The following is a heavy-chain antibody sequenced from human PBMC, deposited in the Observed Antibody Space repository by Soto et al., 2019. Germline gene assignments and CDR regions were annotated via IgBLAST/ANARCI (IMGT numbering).Heavy chain of an antibody. J-gene: IGHJ4*02. D-gene: IGHD1-1*01. CDR2: INQDGSAN. CDR1: GFTFSSYW. CDR3: ARARVQLERRPLDY. Sequence: AGGSLRLSCAASGFTFSSYWMNWVRQAPGKGLEWVANINQDGSANYYVDSVKGRFTISRDNAKNSLYLQMNSLRAEDTALYYCARARVQLERRPLDYWGQGTLVTVSS. V-gene: IGHV3-7*01.